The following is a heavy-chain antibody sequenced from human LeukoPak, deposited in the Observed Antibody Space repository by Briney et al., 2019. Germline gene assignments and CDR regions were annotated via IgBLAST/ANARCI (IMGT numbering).Heavy chain of an antibody. D-gene: IGHD2-2*01. J-gene: IGHJ4*02. CDR1: GFTFSSYW. V-gene: IGHV3-74*01. CDR3: ARDRPVVCSSTSCYPRFDY. CDR2: INSDGSTT. Sequence: GGSLRLSCVASGFTFSSYWMHWVRQAPGKGLVWVSRINSDGSTTSYADSVKGRFTISRDNAKNTLYLQMNSLRVEDTAVYYCARDRPVVCSSTSCYPRFDYWGQGTLVTVSS.